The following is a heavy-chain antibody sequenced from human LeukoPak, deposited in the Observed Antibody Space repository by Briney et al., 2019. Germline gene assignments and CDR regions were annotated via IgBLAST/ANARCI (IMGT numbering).Heavy chain of an antibody. D-gene: IGHD3-16*02. Sequence: AGGSLKLSCAASGFTFSTYVVNWVRQAPGKGLEWVSAISGSGGSTYYADSVKGRFTISRDNSKNTLYLQMNSLRAEDTAVYYCAKTHMITFGGVIVPLAGGFDYWGQGTLVTVSS. V-gene: IGHV3-23*01. J-gene: IGHJ4*02. CDR3: AKTHMITFGGVIVPLAGGFDY. CDR2: ISGSGGST. CDR1: GFTFSTYV.